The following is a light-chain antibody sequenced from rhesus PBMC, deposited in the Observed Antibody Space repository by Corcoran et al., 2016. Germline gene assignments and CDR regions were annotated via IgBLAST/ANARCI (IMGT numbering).Light chain of an antibody. J-gene: IGKJ3*01. CDR2: KAS. CDR3: LQYSSSPFT. Sequence: DIQMTQSPSSLSVSVGDTVTITCRASQSISSWLDWYQQKPGKAPKLLIYKASNLQSGVPSRFSGSGSVTDFTLTISSLQPEDFATYYCLQYSSSPFTFGPGTKLDI. CDR1: QSISSW. V-gene: IGKV1-22*01.